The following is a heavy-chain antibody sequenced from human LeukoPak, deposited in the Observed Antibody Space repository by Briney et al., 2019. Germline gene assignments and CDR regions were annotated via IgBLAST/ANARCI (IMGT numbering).Heavy chain of an antibody. CDR3: ARVVRYSSGWEYYFDY. D-gene: IGHD6-19*01. J-gene: IGHJ4*02. V-gene: IGHV3-11*04. CDR2: ISSSGSSI. CDR1: GFTFSDYY. Sequence: GGSLRLSCAASGFTFSDYYMTWIRQAPGKGLEWVSYISSSGSSIYYADSVKGRFTISRDNAKNSLYLHMNSLRAEDTAVYYCARVVRYSSGWEYYFDYWGQGTLVTVSS.